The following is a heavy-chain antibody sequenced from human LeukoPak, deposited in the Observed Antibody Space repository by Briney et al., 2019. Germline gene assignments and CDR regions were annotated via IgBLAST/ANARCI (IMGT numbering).Heavy chain of an antibody. CDR3: ARHYGSGSYFGY. V-gene: IGHV4-30-4*01. CDR1: GGSISSGDYY. J-gene: IGHJ4*02. CDR2: IYYSGST. D-gene: IGHD3-10*01. Sequence: PSQTLTLTCTVSGGSISSGDYYWSWIRQPPGKGLEWIGYIYYSGSTYYNPSLKSRVTISVDTSKNQFSLKLSSVTAADTAVYYCARHYGSGSYFGYWGQGTLVTVSS.